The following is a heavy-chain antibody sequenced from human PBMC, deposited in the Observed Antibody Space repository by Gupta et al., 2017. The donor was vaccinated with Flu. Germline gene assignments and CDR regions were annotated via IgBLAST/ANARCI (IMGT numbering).Heavy chain of an antibody. CDR2: VNPHSGST. V-gene: IGHV1-2*06. J-gene: IGHJ5*02. Sequence: VQLVQSGTDVKKPGASVKVSCTASGYTFTGYYIHWVRQAPGQGLEWMGRVNPHSGSTNYEHKFQGRVTVAMDTSISTAYMELTRLRSDDTAVYYCAREKFCSTDSCYRWFDPWGQGTLVIVSS. CDR1: GYTFTGYY. D-gene: IGHD2-2*01. CDR3: AREKFCSTDSCYRWFDP.